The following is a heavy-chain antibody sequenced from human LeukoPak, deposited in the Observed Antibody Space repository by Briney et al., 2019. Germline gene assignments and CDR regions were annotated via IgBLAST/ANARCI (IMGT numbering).Heavy chain of an antibody. D-gene: IGHD3-16*02. Sequence: GSLRLSCAASGFTFSSYAMSWARQPPRKGLEWIGEINHSGSTNYNPSLKSRVTISVDTSKNQFSLKLSSVTAADTAVYYCARHAPHCTNGVCSMYDYVWGSYRSFSFDYWGQGTLVTVSS. V-gene: IGHV4-34*01. CDR3: ARHAPHCTNGVCSMYDYVWGSYRSFSFDY. J-gene: IGHJ4*02. CDR1: GFTFSSYA. CDR2: INHSGST.